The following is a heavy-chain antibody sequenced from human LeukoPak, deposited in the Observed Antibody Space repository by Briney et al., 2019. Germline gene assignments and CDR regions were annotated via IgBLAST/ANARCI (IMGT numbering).Heavy chain of an antibody. Sequence: PSETLSLTCAVYGGSFSGYYWSWIRQPPGKGLEWIGEINHSGSTNYNPSLKSRVTISVDTSKNQFSLKLSSVTAADTAVYYCARDRYSSSWLDYWGQGTLVTVSS. CDR2: INHSGST. V-gene: IGHV4-34*01. D-gene: IGHD6-13*01. J-gene: IGHJ4*02. CDR1: GGSFSGYY. CDR3: ARDRYSSSWLDY.